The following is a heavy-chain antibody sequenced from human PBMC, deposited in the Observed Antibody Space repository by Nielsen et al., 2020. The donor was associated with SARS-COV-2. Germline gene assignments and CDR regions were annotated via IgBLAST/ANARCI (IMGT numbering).Heavy chain of an antibody. V-gene: IGHV3-11*01. CDR2: ISSSGSTI. CDR1: GFTFSDYY. CDR3: ARGRFHIVVVTAIHYYYGMDV. Sequence: GGSLRLSCAASGFTFSDYYMSWIRQAPGKGLEWVSYISSSGSTIYYADSVKGRFTISRDNAKNSLYLQMNSLRAEDTAVYYCARGRFHIVVVTAIHYYYGMDVWGQGTTVTVSS. D-gene: IGHD2-21*02. J-gene: IGHJ6*02.